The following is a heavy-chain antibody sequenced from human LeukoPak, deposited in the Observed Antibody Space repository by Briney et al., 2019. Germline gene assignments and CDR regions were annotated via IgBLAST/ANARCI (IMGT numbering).Heavy chain of an antibody. D-gene: IGHD3-10*01. V-gene: IGHV3-23*01. Sequence: GGSLRLSCAASGFTFSSYAMSWVRQAPGKGLEWVSAIGGSGGSTYYADSVKGRFTISRDNSKETLYLQMNSLRAEDTAVYYCAKDRVWFGELLSFDYWGQGTLVTVSS. CDR1: GFTFSSYA. J-gene: IGHJ4*02. CDR3: AKDRVWFGELLSFDY. CDR2: IGGSGGST.